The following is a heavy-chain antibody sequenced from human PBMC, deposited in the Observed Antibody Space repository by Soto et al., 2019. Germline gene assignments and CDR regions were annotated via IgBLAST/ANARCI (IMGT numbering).Heavy chain of an antibody. CDR3: SRGIKGGLDA. J-gene: IGHJ5*02. D-gene: IGHD2-21*01. V-gene: IGHV3-30*03. Sequence: QVQLAESGGGLVQPGRTLRLSCATSGFVSNDYDIHWVRQAPGKGLAWLASISYDGRNKYYADSVKGRFTISRDNSKNTLSLQINNLGADDTSVYYCSRGIKGGLDAWGPGTLVTVS. CDR2: ISYDGRNK. CDR1: GFVSNDYD.